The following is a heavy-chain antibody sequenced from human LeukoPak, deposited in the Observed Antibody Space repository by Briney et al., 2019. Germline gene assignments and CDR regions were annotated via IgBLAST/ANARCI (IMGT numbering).Heavy chain of an antibody. CDR3: VRDLYTSSQYFDL. CDR2: IRFDGTET. V-gene: IGHV3-30*02. J-gene: IGHJ2*01. CDR1: GFIFSHYG. Sequence: GGSLRLSCAASGFIFSHYGMHWVRQAPGKGLEWVTYIRFDGTETHYEDSVKGRFTISRDDSRSTLYLQLKSLRIEDTAVYYCVRDLYTSSQYFDLWGRGALVRVSS. D-gene: IGHD6-13*01.